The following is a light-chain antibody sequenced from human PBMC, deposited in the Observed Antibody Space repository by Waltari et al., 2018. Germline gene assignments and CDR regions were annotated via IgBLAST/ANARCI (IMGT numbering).Light chain of an antibody. CDR2: GVS. J-gene: IGLJ1*01. V-gene: IGLV2-14*01. CDR3: SSYTSTKTGV. Sequence: QSALTQPASVSGSPGQSTTISRTGTSSDVGGYNYVSWYQQYPGKAPQLMIYGVSYRPSGISNRFSGSKSGNTATLTISGLQAEDEADYYCSSYTSTKTGVFGTGTKVTVL. CDR1: SSDVGGYNY.